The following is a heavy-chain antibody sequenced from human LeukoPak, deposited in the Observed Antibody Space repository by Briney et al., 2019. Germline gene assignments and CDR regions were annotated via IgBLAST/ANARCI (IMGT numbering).Heavy chain of an antibody. CDR2: IYGDDDK. Sequence: SGPTLVKPTQTLTLTCTLSGFSIASSGVGVGWIRQPPVKALECRTFIYGDDDKYYSPALKSRLTITKDTSKNHVVLTMTNMDPVDTATYHCARKRSGFDSEFDHWGQGTLVTVS. J-gene: IGHJ4*02. CDR1: GFSIASSGVG. D-gene: IGHD5-12*01. V-gene: IGHV2-5*02. CDR3: ARKRSGFDSEFDH.